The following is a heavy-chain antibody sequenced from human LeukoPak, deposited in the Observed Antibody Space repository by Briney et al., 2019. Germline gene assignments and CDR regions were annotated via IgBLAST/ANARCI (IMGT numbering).Heavy chain of an antibody. CDR1: GFTFSDYY. V-gene: IGHV3-11*01. Sequence: GGSLRLSCAASGFTFSDYYMSWIRQAPGKGLEWVSYISSSGSTIYYADSVKGRFTISRDNAKNSLYLQMSSLRAEDTAVYYCARDLGYSSSSIWFDPWGQGTLVTVSS. CDR2: ISSSGSTI. CDR3: ARDLGYSSSSIWFDP. J-gene: IGHJ5*02. D-gene: IGHD6-6*01.